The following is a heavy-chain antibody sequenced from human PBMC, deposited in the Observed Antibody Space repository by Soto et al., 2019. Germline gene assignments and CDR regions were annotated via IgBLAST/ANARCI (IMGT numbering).Heavy chain of an antibody. Sequence: SETLSLTCAVQGGSFSGYIWTWIRQPPGKGLQWIGQINHSGSTYYNPSLKSRVTISLFTSNDQFSLELDSVTAADTAVYYCTRHEGGAAADRPLDSWGQGALVTVSS. CDR2: INHSGST. V-gene: IGHV4-34*01. CDR1: GGSFSGYI. CDR3: TRHEGGAAADRPLDS. D-gene: IGHD6-13*01. J-gene: IGHJ4*02.